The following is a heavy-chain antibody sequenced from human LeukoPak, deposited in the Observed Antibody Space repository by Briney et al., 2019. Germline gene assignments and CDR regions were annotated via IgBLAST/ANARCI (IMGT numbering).Heavy chain of an antibody. CDR2: INHSGST. V-gene: IGHV4-34*01. D-gene: IGHD6-13*01. Sequence: PSETLSLTCAVYGGSFSDYYWIWIRQPPGKGLEWIGEINHSGSTSYNPSLKSRVTISVDSSKNQFSLKLSSVTAADTAMYYCAAYSIAAVGNEYYFDYWGQGTLVTVSS. CDR1: GGSFSDYY. J-gene: IGHJ4*02. CDR3: AAYSIAAVGNEYYFDY.